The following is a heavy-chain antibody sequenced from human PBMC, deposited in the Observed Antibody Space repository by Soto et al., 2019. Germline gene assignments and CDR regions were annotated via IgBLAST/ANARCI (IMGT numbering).Heavy chain of an antibody. D-gene: IGHD3-3*01. Sequence: GSLRLSCAASGFTFDDYGMSWVRQAPGKGLEWVSGINWNGGSTGYAESVKGRFTISRDNAKNSLYLQMNSLRAEDTALYHCARGQGDTIFGVVPLDIWGQGTMVTVSS. CDR1: GFTFDDYG. CDR3: ARGQGDTIFGVVPLDI. J-gene: IGHJ3*02. V-gene: IGHV3-20*01. CDR2: INWNGGST.